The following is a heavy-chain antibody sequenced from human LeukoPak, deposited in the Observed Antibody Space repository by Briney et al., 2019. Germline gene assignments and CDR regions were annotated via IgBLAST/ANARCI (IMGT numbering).Heavy chain of an antibody. J-gene: IGHJ4*02. D-gene: IGHD5/OR15-5a*01. CDR1: GFTFNDYW. Sequence: GGSLRLSCVGSGFTFNDYWIHWVRQAPAKGLVWVSAIKTDGSAMQYADSVKGRFAISRDNAKNTVYLQMNSLRDEDTAVYYCVRDRTVSTILDYWGQGTLVTVSS. CDR3: VRDRTVSTILDY. V-gene: IGHV3-74*03. CDR2: IKTDGSAM.